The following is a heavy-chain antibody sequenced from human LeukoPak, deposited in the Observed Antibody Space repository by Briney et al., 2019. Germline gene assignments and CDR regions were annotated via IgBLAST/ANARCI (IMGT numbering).Heavy chain of an antibody. CDR3: ASIGADYYGSGSYDY. Sequence: PSETLSLTCAVYGGSFSGHYWTWIRQPPGMGLEWIGEINHSGSTTYNPSLNTRVTISVDTSKNQFSLKLSSVTAADTAVYYCASIGADYYGSGSYDYWGQGTLVTVSS. CDR1: GGSFSGHY. J-gene: IGHJ4*02. CDR2: INHSGST. V-gene: IGHV4-34*01. D-gene: IGHD3-10*01.